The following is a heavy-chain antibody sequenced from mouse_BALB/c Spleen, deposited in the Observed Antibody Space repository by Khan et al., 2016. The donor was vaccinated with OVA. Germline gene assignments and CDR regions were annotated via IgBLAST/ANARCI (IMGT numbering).Heavy chain of an antibody. V-gene: IGHV1-69*02. CDR1: GYTFTTYW. J-gene: IGHJ2*01. CDR3: ARSPRYGSYYFDF. CDR2: IDPSDSET. Sequence: VQLQQPGTELVKPGAPVKLSCKASGYTFTTYWMNWMKQRPGRGLEWVGRIDPSDSETHYNQKFMDKATLTEDKSSSTAYIQFSSLTSEDSAVHYCARSPRYGSYYFDFWGQGTTLTVSS. D-gene: IGHD1-2*01.